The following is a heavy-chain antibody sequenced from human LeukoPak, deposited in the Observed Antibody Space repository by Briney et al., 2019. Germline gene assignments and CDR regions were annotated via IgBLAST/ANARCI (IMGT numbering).Heavy chain of an antibody. CDR2: INPNSGGT. CDR3: ARDIVVVPAAMDY. Sequence: ASVKVSCKASGYTFTSYYMHWVRQAPGQGLEWMGWINPNSGGTNYAQKFQGRVTMTRDTSISTAYMELSRLRSDDTAVYYCARDIVVVPAAMDYWGQGTLVTVSS. V-gene: IGHV1-2*02. J-gene: IGHJ4*02. D-gene: IGHD2-2*01. CDR1: GYTFTSYY.